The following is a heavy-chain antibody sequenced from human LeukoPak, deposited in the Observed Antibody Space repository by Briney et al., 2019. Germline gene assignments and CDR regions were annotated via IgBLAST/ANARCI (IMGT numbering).Heavy chain of an antibody. CDR1: GFTFSSYG. D-gene: IGHD3-10*01. J-gene: IGHJ4*02. V-gene: IGHV3-23*01. Sequence: GGTLRLSCAASGFTFSSYGMSWVRQAPGKGLEWVSAISGSGGSTYYADSVKGRFTISRDNSKNTLYLQMNSLRAEDTAVYYCAKGDRTFGELLYWGQGTLVTVSS. CDR2: ISGSGGST. CDR3: AKGDRTFGELLY.